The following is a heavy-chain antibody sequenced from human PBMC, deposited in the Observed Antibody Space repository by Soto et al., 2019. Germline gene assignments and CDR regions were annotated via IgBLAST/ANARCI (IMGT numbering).Heavy chain of an antibody. V-gene: IGHV4-34*01. D-gene: IGHD4-17*01. CDR1: GGSFSGYY. CDR2: INHSGST. J-gene: IGHJ4*02. CDR3: ARNLHDYGDYGDY. Sequence: SETLSLTCADYGGSFSGYYWSWIRQPPGKGLEWIGEINHSGSTNYNPSLKSRVTISVDTSKNQFSLKLSSVTAADTAVYYCARNLHDYGDYGDYWGQGTLVTISS.